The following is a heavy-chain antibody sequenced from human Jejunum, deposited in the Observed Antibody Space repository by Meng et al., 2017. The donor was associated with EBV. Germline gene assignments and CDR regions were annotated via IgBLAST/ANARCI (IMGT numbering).Heavy chain of an antibody. CDR2: IYHSGNV. V-gene: IGHV4-4*02. Sequence: GHLEGSVPGLVKPAKTLSLTCGFSGASICINKWGSGVRQPPGRGLGWIGEIYHSGNVNYNPARKSRVTISVDKSKNQFFLRLTSVTAADTAVYYCSHYIWGSYPAGAYWGQGTLVTVSS. D-gene: IGHD3-16*02. CDR1: GASICINKW. CDR3: SHYIWGSYPAGAY. J-gene: IGHJ4*02.